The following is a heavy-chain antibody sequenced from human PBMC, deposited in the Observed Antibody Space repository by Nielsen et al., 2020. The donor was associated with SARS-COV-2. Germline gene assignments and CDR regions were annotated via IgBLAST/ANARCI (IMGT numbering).Heavy chain of an antibody. Sequence: ASVKVSCKASGYTFTGYYMHWVRQAPGQGLEWMGWINPNSGGTNYAQKFQGRVTMTRDTSISTAYMELSRLRSDDTAVYYCARDLTDVDTAMAPLYYYGMDVWGQGTTVTVSS. V-gene: IGHV1-2*02. J-gene: IGHJ6*02. CDR1: GYTFTGYY. CDR3: ARDLTDVDTAMAPLYYYGMDV. CDR2: INPNSGGT. D-gene: IGHD5-18*01.